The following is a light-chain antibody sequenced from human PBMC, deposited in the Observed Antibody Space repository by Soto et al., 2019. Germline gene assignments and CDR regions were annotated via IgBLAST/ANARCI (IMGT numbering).Light chain of an antibody. V-gene: IGKV3-15*01. CDR3: QQYNNWPLT. J-gene: IGKJ4*01. CDR2: GAS. Sequence: EKVMTQSPATLSVSPGERATLSCRASQSVNSNLGWYQQKPGQAPRLLIYGASTRATGIPARFSGTGSGTEFTLTISSLQSEDFAVYYCQQYNNWPLTFGGGTKVEIK. CDR1: QSVNSN.